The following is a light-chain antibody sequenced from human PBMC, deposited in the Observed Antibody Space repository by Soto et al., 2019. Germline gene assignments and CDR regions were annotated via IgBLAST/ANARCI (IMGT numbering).Light chain of an antibody. CDR2: DVS. CDR1: SSDVGGYNY. J-gene: IGLJ2*01. CDR3: SSYTSSSTHVV. Sequence: QSALTQPASVSGSPGQSITISCTGTSSDVGGYNYVSWYQQHPGKAPKLMMYDVSNRHSGVSDRFSGSKSGNTASLTISGLQAEDEADYDCSSYTSSSTHVVFGGGTKLTVL. V-gene: IGLV2-14*01.